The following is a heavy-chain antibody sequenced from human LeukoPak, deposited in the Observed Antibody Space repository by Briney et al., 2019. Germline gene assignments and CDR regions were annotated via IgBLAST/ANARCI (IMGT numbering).Heavy chain of an antibody. CDR3: ARHVTTASAARGFDI. D-gene: IGHD1-14*01. J-gene: IGHJ3*02. V-gene: IGHV5-51*01. CDR1: GYSFTNYW. CDR2: IYPRDSDT. Sequence: GESLKISCKGSGYSFTNYWIGWLRQMPGKGLEWMGIIYPRDSDTRYSPSFQGQVTISADKSINTAYLQWSGLKASDTAVYYCARHVTTASAARGFDIWGQGTMVTVSS.